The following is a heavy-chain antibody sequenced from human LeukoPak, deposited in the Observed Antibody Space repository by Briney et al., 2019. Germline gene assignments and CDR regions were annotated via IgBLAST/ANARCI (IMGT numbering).Heavy chain of an antibody. J-gene: IGHJ4*02. CDR2: ISAYNGNT. Sequence: ASVKVSCKTSGYTFTNYGISWVRQAPGQGLEWMGWISAYNGNTNYVQKFRGRVAMTTDTSTSTVYMDLRSLRSDDTAVYYCARDIATVQHQDWGQGTLITVSS. CDR1: GYTFTNYG. CDR3: ARDIATVQHQD. V-gene: IGHV1-18*01. D-gene: IGHD1-1*01.